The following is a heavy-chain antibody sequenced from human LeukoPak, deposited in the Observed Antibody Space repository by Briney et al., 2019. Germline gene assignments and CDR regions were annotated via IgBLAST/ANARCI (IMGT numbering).Heavy chain of an antibody. V-gene: IGHV3-21*01. Sequence: GSLRLSCAASGFTFSSYSMNWVRQAPGKGPEWVSSISSSSSYIYYADSVKGRFTISRDNAKNSLYLQMNSLRAEDTAVYYCARGLAAGTLDYWGQGTLVTVSS. CDR3: ARGLAAGTLDY. CDR1: GFTFSSYS. J-gene: IGHJ4*02. CDR2: ISSSSSYI. D-gene: IGHD6-13*01.